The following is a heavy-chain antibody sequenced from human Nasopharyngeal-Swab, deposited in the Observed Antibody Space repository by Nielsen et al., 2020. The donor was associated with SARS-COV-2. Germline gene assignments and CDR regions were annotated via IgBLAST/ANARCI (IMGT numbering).Heavy chain of an antibody. CDR3: AKAPYLRGLDV. CDR1: GFTFNSYA. Sequence: GGSLRLSCAASGFTFNSYAMSWVRQAPGKGLEWVSIISGSGDTTYYADSVKDRFTISRDNSKNTLYLQTNSLRVEDTAVYYCAKAPYLRGLDVWGQGTRVTVSS. CDR2: ISGSGDTT. J-gene: IGHJ6*02. V-gene: IGHV3-23*01. D-gene: IGHD2-21*01.